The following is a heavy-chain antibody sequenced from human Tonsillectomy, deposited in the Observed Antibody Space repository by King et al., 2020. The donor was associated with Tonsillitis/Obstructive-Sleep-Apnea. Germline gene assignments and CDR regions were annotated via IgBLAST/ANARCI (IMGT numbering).Heavy chain of an antibody. Sequence: VQLVESGGGLVKPGGSLRLSCAASGFTFSDYYMSWIRQAPGKGLEWVSYISSSSSYTNYADSVKGRFTISRDNAKNSLYLQMNSLRAEDTAVYYCAAQLERLGYYYYMDVWGKGTTVTVSS. CDR2: ISSSSSYT. J-gene: IGHJ6*03. CDR1: GFTFSDYY. V-gene: IGHV3-11*05. D-gene: IGHD1-1*01. CDR3: AAQLERLGYYYYMDV.